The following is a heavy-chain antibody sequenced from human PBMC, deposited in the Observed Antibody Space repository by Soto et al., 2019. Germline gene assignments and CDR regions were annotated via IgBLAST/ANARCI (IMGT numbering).Heavy chain of an antibody. CDR2: ISGSGGST. J-gene: IGHJ4*02. CDR3: AEGDCSSAICYYNY. V-gene: IGHV3-23*01. Sequence: GGSLRLSCAASGFTFSSYAMSWVRQAPGKGLEWVSAISGSGGSTYYADSVKGRFTISRDNSKNTLYLQMNSLRAEDTAVYYCAEGDCSSAICYYNYWGQGTLVTVSS. D-gene: IGHD2-2*01. CDR1: GFTFSSYA.